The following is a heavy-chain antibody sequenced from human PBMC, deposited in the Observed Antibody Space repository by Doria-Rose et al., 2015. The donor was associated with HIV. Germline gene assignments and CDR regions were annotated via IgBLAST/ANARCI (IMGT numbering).Heavy chain of an antibody. J-gene: IGHJ4*02. V-gene: IGHV3-48*03. CDR3: ARAYSSDWYGPGH. D-gene: IGHD2-21*02. CDR1: GVSFSSYE. Sequence: CAASGVSFSSYEMNWVRQTPGKGPEWISYISSSGSMIYYGDSVKGRFTISRDNANNSLYLQMNSLTAEDTAVYYCARAYSSDWYGPGHWGQGTLVTVSS. CDR2: ISSSGSMI.